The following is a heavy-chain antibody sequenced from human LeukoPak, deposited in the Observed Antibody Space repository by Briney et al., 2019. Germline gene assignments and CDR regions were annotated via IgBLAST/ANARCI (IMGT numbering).Heavy chain of an antibody. CDR3: ARPLMVRGAYYFDY. CDR2: INHSGNT. J-gene: IGHJ4*02. CDR1: GESFSKYY. V-gene: IGHV4-34*01. D-gene: IGHD3-10*01. Sequence: SETLSLTCAVYGESFSKYYWSWIRQPPGKGLEWIGEINHSGNTNYNPSLKSRVTISVDTSKNQFSLKLSSVTAADTAVYYCARPLMVRGAYYFDYWGQGTLVTVSS.